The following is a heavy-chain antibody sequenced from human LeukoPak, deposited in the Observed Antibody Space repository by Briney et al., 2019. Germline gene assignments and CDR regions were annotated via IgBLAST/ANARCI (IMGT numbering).Heavy chain of an antibody. CDR1: RFTFSSYA. CDR3: AKDRGHRPVLRYFDWPTGGMDV. V-gene: IGHV3-23*01. J-gene: IGHJ6*02. Sequence: GGSLRLSCAASRFTFSSYAMSWVRQAPGKGLEWVSAISGSGGSTYYADSVKGRFTISRDNSKNTLYLQMNSLRAEDTAVYYCAKDRGHRPVLRYFDWPTGGMDVWGQGTTVTVSS. CDR2: ISGSGGST. D-gene: IGHD3-9*01.